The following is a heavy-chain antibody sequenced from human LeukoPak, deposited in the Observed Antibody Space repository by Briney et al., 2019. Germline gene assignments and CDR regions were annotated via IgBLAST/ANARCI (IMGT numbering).Heavy chain of an antibody. CDR3: AKEHYHGSGSYYLGGDAFDI. CDR2: ISGSGGST. D-gene: IGHD3-10*01. V-gene: IGHV3-23*01. Sequence: GGSLRLSCAASGFTFSSYAMSWVRQAPGKGLEWVSAISGSGGSTYYADSVKGRFTIPRDNSKNTLYLQMNSLRAEDTAVYYCAKEHYHGSGSYYLGGDAFDIWGQGTMVTVSS. CDR1: GFTFSSYA. J-gene: IGHJ3*02.